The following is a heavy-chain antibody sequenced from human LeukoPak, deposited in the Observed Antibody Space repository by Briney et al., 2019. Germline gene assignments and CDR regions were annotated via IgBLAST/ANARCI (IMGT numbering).Heavy chain of an antibody. J-gene: IGHJ4*02. Sequence: GGSLRLSWAASGFTFSSYAMHWVRQAPGKGLEWVAVISYDGSNKYYADSEKGRFTISRDNSKNTLYLQMNSLRAEDTAVYYCAREKKGPYGSGSYLDYWGQGTLVTVSS. CDR2: ISYDGSNK. CDR1: GFTFSSYA. CDR3: AREKKGPYGSGSYLDY. D-gene: IGHD3-10*01. V-gene: IGHV3-30*04.